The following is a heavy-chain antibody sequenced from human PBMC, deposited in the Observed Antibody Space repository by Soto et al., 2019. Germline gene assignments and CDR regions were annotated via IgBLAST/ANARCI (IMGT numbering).Heavy chain of an antibody. Sequence: QVQLVESGGGVVQPGRSLRLSCAASGFTFSSYAMHWVRQAPGKGLEWVAVISYDGSNNYYADSVKGRFTISRDNSKNTLYLQMNSLRAEDTAVYYCARDPGGTDFAELTYYFGYWGQGTLVTVSS. CDR2: ISYDGSNN. J-gene: IGHJ4*02. CDR3: ARDPGGTDFAELTYYFGY. V-gene: IGHV3-30-3*01. CDR1: GFTFSSYA. D-gene: IGHD3-3*01.